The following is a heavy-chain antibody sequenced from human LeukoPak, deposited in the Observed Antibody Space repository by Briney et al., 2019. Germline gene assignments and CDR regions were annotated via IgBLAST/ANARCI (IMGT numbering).Heavy chain of an antibody. CDR3: AGGSGRTFDY. CDR1: GFSLSTSGVG. V-gene: IGHV2-5*02. D-gene: IGHD3-10*01. J-gene: IGHJ4*02. Sequence: SGPTLVKPTQTLTLTCTFSGFSLSTSGVGVGWIRQPPGKALEWLALIYWDDDKRYSPSLESRLTLTKDTSRNQVVLKMTNMDPVDTATYYCAGGSGRTFDYWGQGTLVTVSS. CDR2: IYWDDDK.